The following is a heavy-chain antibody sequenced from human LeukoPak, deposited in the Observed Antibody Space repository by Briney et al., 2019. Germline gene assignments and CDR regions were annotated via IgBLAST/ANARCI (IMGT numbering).Heavy chain of an antibody. D-gene: IGHD3-22*01. CDR2: IYYSGST. J-gene: IGHJ4*02. V-gene: IGHV4-59*01. Sequence: SETLSLTCTVSGGSISIYYWTWIRQPPGKGLEWIGYIYYSGSTNYNPSLKSRVTISVDTSKNQFSLKLSSVTAADTAVYYCARFYYDSRGGSLDYWGQGTLVTVSS. CDR1: GGSISIYY. CDR3: ARFYYDSRGGSLDY.